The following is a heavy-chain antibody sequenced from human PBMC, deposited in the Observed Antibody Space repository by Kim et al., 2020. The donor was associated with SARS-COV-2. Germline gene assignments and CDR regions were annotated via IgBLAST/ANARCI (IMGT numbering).Heavy chain of an antibody. CDR3: ARDALLAAAGKGCAFDI. J-gene: IGHJ3*02. D-gene: IGHD6-13*01. Sequence: LKSGVTISADTSKNQFSLKLSSVTAADTAVYYCARDALLAAAGKGCAFDIWGQGAMVTVSS. V-gene: IGHV4-59*01.